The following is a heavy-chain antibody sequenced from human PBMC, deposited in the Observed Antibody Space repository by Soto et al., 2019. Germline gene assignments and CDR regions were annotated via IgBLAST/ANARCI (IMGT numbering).Heavy chain of an antibody. CDR3: TRVHTTGPVIPDY. V-gene: IGHV3-49*03. J-gene: IGHJ4*02. D-gene: IGHD1-1*01. CDR1: GFTFGDFA. CDR2: IRSRPYGGTA. Sequence: SLRLSCTASGFTFGDFALTWFRQTPGKGLEWVGFIRSRPYGGTAEYAASVRGRFTISRDDSKSIAYLQMNGLKTEDTAFYYCTRVHTTGPVIPDYWGQGTPVTVSS.